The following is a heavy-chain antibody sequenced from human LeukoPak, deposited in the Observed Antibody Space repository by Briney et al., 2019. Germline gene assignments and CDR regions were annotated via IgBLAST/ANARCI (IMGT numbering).Heavy chain of an antibody. V-gene: IGHV3-30*04. CDR3: ARGTGYDLALDY. D-gene: IGHD5-12*01. CDR2: ISYDGSKG. J-gene: IGHJ4*02. Sequence: GGSLRLSCAASGFTFSSYAMHWVRQAPGKGLEWVAVISYDGSKGYYADSVKGRFTISRDNSKNTLSLQMNSLRAEDTSVFYCARGTGYDLALDYWGQGTLVTVSA. CDR1: GFTFSSYA.